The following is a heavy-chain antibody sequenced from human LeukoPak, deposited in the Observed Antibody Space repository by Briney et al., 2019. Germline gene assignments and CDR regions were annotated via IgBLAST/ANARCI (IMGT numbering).Heavy chain of an antibody. J-gene: IGHJ4*02. CDR1: GFTFSTFS. CDR3: ATKTVGNYPYDY. Sequence: PGGSLRLSCVTAGFTFSTFSMNWVRQAPGKGLEWVSTIGTSGDTYYADSVKGRFTISRDISKNTVYLQMTSLRAEDTALYYCATKTVGNYPYDYWGQGTLVTVSP. V-gene: IGHV3-23*01. CDR2: IGTSGDT. D-gene: IGHD3-22*01.